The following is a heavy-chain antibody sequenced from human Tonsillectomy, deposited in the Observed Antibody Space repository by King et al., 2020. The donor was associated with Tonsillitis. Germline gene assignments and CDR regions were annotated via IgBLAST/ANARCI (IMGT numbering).Heavy chain of an antibody. J-gene: IGHJ4*02. CDR1: GFTFSSHW. D-gene: IGHD3-10*01. CDR2: INTDGSST. Sequence: EVQLVESGGGLVQPGGSLRLSCAASGFTFSSHWMHWVRQAPGKGLVWVSRINTDGSSTNYADSVKGRFTISRDNAKNTLYLQMNSLRAEDTAVYYCARGGYSGSGTYSCDYWGQGPLVTVSS. CDR3: ARGGYSGSGTYSCDY. V-gene: IGHV3-74*01.